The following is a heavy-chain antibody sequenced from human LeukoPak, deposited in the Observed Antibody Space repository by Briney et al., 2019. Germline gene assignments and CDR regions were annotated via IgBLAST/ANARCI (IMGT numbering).Heavy chain of an antibody. J-gene: IGHJ1*01. Sequence: SETLSLTCAVSGGSLSSYYWSWIRQPPGAGPEWIGYIYYTGSTNYNPSLKSRVTISLDSSTNQFYLNLNSLTTGEMAVYYCVRYYFDSGTATGYFQHWGQGPLVTVSS. CDR1: GGSLSSYY. CDR2: IYYTGST. CDR3: VRYYFDSGTATGYFQH. V-gene: IGHV4-59*01. D-gene: IGHD3-10*01.